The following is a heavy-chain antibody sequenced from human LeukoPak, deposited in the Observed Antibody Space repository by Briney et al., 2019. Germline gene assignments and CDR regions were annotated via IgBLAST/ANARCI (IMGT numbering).Heavy chain of an antibody. V-gene: IGHV3-7*01. CDR1: GFTFSSYW. CDR2: IKEDGSKT. Sequence: GGSLRLSCAASGFTFSSYWMSWVRQAPGKGLEWVANIKEDGSKTSYVDSLKGRFSISRDKAKTSLYLQMESLRAEDTAVSYCALGGWDYAPQSSSDFDYWGKGTLVTVSS. J-gene: IGHJ4*02. D-gene: IGHD4-17*01. CDR3: ALGGWDYAPQSSSDFDY.